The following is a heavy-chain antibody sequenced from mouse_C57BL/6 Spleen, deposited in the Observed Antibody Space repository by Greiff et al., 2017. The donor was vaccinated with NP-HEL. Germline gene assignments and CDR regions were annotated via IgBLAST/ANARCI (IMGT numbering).Heavy chain of an antibody. CDR1: GFTFSDYG. CDR2: ISNLAYSI. CDR3: ARETGNYGFAY. V-gene: IGHV5-15*01. J-gene: IGHJ3*01. D-gene: IGHD2-1*01. Sequence: EVKLMESGGGLVQPGGSLKLSCAASGFTFSDYGMAWVRQAPRKGPEWVAFISNLAYSIYYADTVTGRFTISRENAKNTLYLEMSSLRSEDTAMYYCARETGNYGFAYWGQGTLVTVSA.